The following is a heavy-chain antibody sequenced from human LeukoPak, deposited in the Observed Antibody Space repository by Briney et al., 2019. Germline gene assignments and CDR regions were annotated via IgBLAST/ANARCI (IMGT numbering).Heavy chain of an antibody. V-gene: IGHV3-64*01. CDR3: ARAAYDSSGYLDY. Sequence: GGSLRLSCAASGFTFSGYAMHWVRQAPGKGLEYVSAISSNGGSTYYANSVKGRFTISRDNSKNTLYLQMGSLRAEDMAVYYCARAAYDSSGYLDYWGQGTLVTVSS. J-gene: IGHJ4*02. CDR2: ISSNGGST. D-gene: IGHD3-22*01. CDR1: GFTFSGYA.